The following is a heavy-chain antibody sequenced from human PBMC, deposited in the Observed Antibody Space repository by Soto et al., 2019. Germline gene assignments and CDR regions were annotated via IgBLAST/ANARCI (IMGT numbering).Heavy chain of an antibody. Sequence: ASVKVSCKASGYTFTGYYMHWVRQAPGQGLEWMGWINPNSGGTNYAQKFQGWVTMTRDTSISTAYMELSRLRSDDTAVYYCAREFGSITGEFDYWGQGTLVNVAS. CDR3: AREFGSITGEFDY. V-gene: IGHV1-2*04. CDR1: GYTFTGYY. J-gene: IGHJ4*02. D-gene: IGHD7-27*01. CDR2: INPNSGGT.